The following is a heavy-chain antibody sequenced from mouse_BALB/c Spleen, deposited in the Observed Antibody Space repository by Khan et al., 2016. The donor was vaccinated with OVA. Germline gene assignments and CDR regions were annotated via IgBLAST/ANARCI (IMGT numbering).Heavy chain of an antibody. V-gene: IGHV1-80*01. CDR2: IYPGNGDT. D-gene: IGHD2-13*01. CDR3: GRWGGDGFTY. Sequence: QVQLKQSGAELVRPGSSVKISCKASGYSFSRSWMNWVKQRPGQGLEWIGQIYPGNGDTNYNGKFKGKATLTADKSSSTAYVQLTSLTSEDSAVYFCGRWGGDGFTYWGQGTLVTVSA. J-gene: IGHJ3*01. CDR1: GYSFSRSW.